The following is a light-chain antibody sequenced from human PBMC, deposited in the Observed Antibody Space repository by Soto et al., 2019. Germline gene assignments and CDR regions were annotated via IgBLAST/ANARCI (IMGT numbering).Light chain of an antibody. CDR2: GNS. V-gene: IGLV1-40*01. CDR1: SSNIGAGYD. Sequence: QSVLTQPPSVSGAPGQRVTISCTGSSSNIGAGYDVHWYQQLPGTAPKLLIYGNSNRPSGVPDRFSGSKSGTSASLAITGLQAEDEADYSCQSYDSSLSGSGVFGGVTKLTVL. CDR3: QSYDSSLSGSGV. J-gene: IGLJ3*02.